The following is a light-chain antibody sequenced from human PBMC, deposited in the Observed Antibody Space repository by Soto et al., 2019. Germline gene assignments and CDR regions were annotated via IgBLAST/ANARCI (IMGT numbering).Light chain of an antibody. CDR1: DNDVGRYDY. Sequence: QSALTQPPSASGSPGMSVTLSCSGTDNDVGRYDYVSWYQQHPGKAPKRMIYEVNNRPTGVSNRFSGSKSDNKASLTISGLQADDEADYYCNSYTTSSTWVFGGGTKLTVL. J-gene: IGLJ3*02. V-gene: IGLV2-14*01. CDR2: EVN. CDR3: NSYTTSSTWV.